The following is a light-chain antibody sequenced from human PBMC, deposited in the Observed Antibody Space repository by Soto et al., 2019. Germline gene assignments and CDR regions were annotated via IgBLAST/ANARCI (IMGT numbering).Light chain of an antibody. V-gene: IGLV2-14*01. CDR1: NSDVGGYNY. CDR2: EVS. J-gene: IGLJ1*01. Sequence: SVLTQPASVSGSPGRSITISCTGTNSDVGGYNYVSWYQQHPGKAPELMIYEVSHRPSGVSNRFSGSKSDNTASLTISGLQAEDEADYYCSSYTSISTLYVFGTGTKVTVL. CDR3: SSYTSISTLYV.